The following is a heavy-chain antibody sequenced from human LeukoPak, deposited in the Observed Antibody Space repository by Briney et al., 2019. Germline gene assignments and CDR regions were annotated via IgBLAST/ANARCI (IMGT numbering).Heavy chain of an antibody. CDR1: GFTFTSYA. CDR3: AKRAPGYYFDY. Sequence: GGSLRLSCAASGFTFTSYAMSWVRQAPGKGLEWVSTFGDTTYYADPVKGRFTISRDNSKNTLYLQMNSLRADDTAVYYCAKRAPGYYFDYWGQGTLVTVSS. V-gene: IGHV3-23*01. CDR2: FGDTT. J-gene: IGHJ4*02. D-gene: IGHD6-13*01.